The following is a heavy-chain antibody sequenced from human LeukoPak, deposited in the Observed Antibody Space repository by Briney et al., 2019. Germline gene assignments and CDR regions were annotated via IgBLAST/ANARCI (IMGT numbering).Heavy chain of an antibody. CDR3: ARDPRQQPPHWGKFDY. CDR2: MNPNSGNT. V-gene: IGHV1-8*01. J-gene: IGHJ4*02. CDR1: GYTFTSYD. D-gene: IGHD6-13*01. Sequence: GASVKVSCKASGYTFTSYDINWVRQATGQGLEWMGWMNPNSGNTGYAQKFQGRVTMTRNTSISTAYMELNSLRTDDTGVYYCARDPRQQPPHWGKFDYWGQGTLVTVSS.